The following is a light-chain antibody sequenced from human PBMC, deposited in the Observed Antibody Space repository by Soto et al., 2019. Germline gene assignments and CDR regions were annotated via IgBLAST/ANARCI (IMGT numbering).Light chain of an antibody. J-gene: IGKJ4*01. Sequence: EIVLTQSPATLSLSPGERATLSCRASQSVSSYLAWYQQKPGQAPRLLIYDASNRATGIPARFSGSGSVTDLTLTISSLEPEDFAVYYCQQRSNWLTFGGGTKVEIK. CDR1: QSVSSY. CDR3: QQRSNWLT. CDR2: DAS. V-gene: IGKV3-11*01.